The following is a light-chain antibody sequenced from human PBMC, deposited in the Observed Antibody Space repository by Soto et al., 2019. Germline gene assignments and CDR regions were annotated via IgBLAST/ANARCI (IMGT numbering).Light chain of an antibody. CDR3: QQYGGSPRYT. V-gene: IGKV3-20*01. CDR1: QSVSSTY. Sequence: EIVLTQSPGTLSLSPGEKATLSCRASQSVSSTYLAWYQQNPGQAPRLLIYGASSSGTGIPDRFSGSGSGTDFPLTISSLEPEDFAVYYCQQYGGSPRYTFGGGTKLEI. CDR2: GAS. J-gene: IGKJ2*01.